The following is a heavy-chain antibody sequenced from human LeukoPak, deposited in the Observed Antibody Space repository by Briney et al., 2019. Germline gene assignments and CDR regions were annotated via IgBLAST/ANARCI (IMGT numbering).Heavy chain of an antibody. D-gene: IGHD4-17*01. J-gene: IGHJ4*02. Sequence: PGGSLRLSCAASGFTVSSNYMSWVRQAPGKGLEWVSVIYSGGSTYYADSVKGRFSISRDNSKNKLYLQMNRLRAEDTAVYYCARVDYGDYGFDYWGQGTLVTVSS. CDR3: ARVDYGDYGFDY. CDR2: IYSGGST. CDR1: GFTVSSNY. V-gene: IGHV3-66*01.